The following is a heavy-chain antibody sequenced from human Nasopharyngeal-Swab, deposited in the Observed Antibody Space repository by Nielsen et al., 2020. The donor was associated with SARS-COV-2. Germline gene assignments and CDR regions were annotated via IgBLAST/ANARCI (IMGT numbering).Heavy chain of an antibody. CDR1: GYTFTSYY. Sequence: ASVKVSCKASGYTFTSYYMHWVRQAPGQGPEWMGIINPSGGSTSYAQKFQGRVTMTRDTSTSTVYMELSSLRPEDTAVYYCARDSQNLRCWDYWGQGTLVTVSS. J-gene: IGHJ4*02. V-gene: IGHV1-46*01. CDR3: ARDSQNLRCWDY. D-gene: IGHD4-17*01. CDR2: INPSGGST.